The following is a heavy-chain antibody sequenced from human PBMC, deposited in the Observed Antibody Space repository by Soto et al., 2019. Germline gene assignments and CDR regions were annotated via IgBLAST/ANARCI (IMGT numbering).Heavy chain of an antibody. CDR3: ARGVTIFGVVIRNYYYYCMDV. CDR1: GGSFSCYN. Sequence: SATLSLTLAVYGGSFSCYNWSWISQHPGRGLDWIGEINHSGSRNYTPCLKSRVTISVDTPKNQFSLKLSSVTAAETAVYYCARGVTIFGVVIRNYYYYCMDVWGQATTVT. CDR2: INHSGSR. J-gene: IGHJ6*02. D-gene: IGHD3-3*01. V-gene: IGHV4-34*01.